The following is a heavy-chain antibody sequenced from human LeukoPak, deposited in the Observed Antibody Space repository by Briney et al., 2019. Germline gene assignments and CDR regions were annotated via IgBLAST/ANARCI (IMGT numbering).Heavy chain of an antibody. J-gene: IGHJ5*02. CDR1: GGSFSGYY. V-gene: IGHV4-34*01. Sequence: SETLSLTCAVYGGSFSGYYWSWVRQPPGKGLEWIGEINHSGSTNYNPSLKSRVTISVDTSKNQFSLKLSSVTAADTAVYYCARLPFDPWGQGTLVTASS. CDR2: INHSGST. CDR3: ARLPFDP.